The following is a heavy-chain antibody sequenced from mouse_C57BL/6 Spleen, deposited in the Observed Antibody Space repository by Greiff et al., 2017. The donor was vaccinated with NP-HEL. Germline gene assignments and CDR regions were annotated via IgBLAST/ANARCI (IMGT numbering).Heavy chain of an antibody. Sequence: QVQLQQPGAELVKPGASVKMSCKASGYTFTSYWITWVKQRPGQGLEWIGDIYPGSGSTNYNEKFKSKATLTVDTSSSTAYMQLSSLTSEDSAVYYCARFYDYDPYFDVWGTGTTVTVSS. CDR2: IYPGSGST. V-gene: IGHV1-55*01. CDR3: ARFYDYDPYFDV. J-gene: IGHJ1*03. D-gene: IGHD2-4*01. CDR1: GYTFTSYW.